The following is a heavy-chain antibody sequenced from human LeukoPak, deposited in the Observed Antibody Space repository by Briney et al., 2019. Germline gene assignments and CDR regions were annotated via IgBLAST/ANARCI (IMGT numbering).Heavy chain of an antibody. CDR2: IYYSGST. CDR1: GGSISSGGYY. D-gene: IGHD5-12*01. Sequence: SETLSLTCTVSGGSISSGGYYWSWIRQHPGKGLEWIGYIYYSGSTYYNPSLKSRVTISVDTSKNQFSLKLSSVTAADTAVYYCAGDRGVNIVDYYYYYYGMDVWGQGTTVTVSS. V-gene: IGHV4-31*03. J-gene: IGHJ6*02. CDR3: AGDRGVNIVDYYYYYYGMDV.